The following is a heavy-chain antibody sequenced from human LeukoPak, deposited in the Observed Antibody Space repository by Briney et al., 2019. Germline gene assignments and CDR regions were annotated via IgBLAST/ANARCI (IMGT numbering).Heavy chain of an antibody. CDR1: GFTFSSYS. Sequence: KPGGSLRLSCAGSGFTFSSYSMNWVRQAPGKGLEWVSSISSSSSYIYYADSVKGRFTISRDNAKNSLYLQMNSLRADGTAVYYCARDILAYCGGDCYSTPLSESWGQGTLVTVSS. CDR2: ISSSSSYI. D-gene: IGHD2-21*02. CDR3: ARDILAYCGGDCYSTPLSES. J-gene: IGHJ5*02. V-gene: IGHV3-21*01.